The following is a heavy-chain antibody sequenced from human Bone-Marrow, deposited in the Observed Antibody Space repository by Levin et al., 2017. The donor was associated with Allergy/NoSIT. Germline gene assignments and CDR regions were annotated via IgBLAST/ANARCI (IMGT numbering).Heavy chain of an antibody. D-gene: IGHD6-13*01. Sequence: SGESLKISCKSSGYSFTNYWIGWVRQMPGKGLEWMGIIRPGDSDIRYSPSFEGQVTISADKSITTAYLQWNSLKASDTAMYYCARQQGYSAGWWDALDIWGQGTAVTVSS. V-gene: IGHV5-51*01. CDR1: GYSFTNYW. J-gene: IGHJ3*02. CDR2: IRPGDSDI. CDR3: ARQQGYSAGWWDALDI.